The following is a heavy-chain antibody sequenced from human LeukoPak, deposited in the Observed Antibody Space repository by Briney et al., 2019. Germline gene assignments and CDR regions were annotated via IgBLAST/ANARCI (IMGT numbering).Heavy chain of an antibody. CDR2: IYYSGST. J-gene: IGHJ4*02. CDR1: GGSISSYY. Sequence: PSETLSLTCTVSGGSISSYYWSWIRQPPGKGLEWIGYIYYSGSTNYNPSLKSRVTISVDTSKNQFSLKLSSVTAADTAVYYCARHCSGGSCYSGLDYWGQGTLVTVSS. D-gene: IGHD2-15*01. V-gene: IGHV4-59*08. CDR3: ARHCSGGSCYSGLDY.